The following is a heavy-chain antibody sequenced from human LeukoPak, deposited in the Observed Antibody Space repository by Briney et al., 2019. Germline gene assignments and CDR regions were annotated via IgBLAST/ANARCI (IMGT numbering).Heavy chain of an antibody. D-gene: IGHD4-17*01. Sequence: SQTLSLTCTVSGGSISSGSYYWSWIRQPAGKGLEWIGRIYTSGSTNYNPSLKSRVTISVDTSKNQFSLKLSSVTAADTAVYYCARGSTTVPYYFDYWGQGTLVTVSS. CDR2: IYTSGST. CDR3: ARGSTTVPYYFDY. J-gene: IGHJ4*02. CDR1: GGSISSGSYY. V-gene: IGHV4-61*02.